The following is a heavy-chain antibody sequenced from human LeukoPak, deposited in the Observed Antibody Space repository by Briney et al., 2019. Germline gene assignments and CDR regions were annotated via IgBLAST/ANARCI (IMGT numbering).Heavy chain of an antibody. CDR2: ISYDGSNK. D-gene: IGHD6-13*01. V-gene: IGHV3-30*04. CDR1: GFTFSSYA. J-gene: IGHJ4*02. Sequence: GGSLRLSCAASGFTFSSYAMHWVRQAPGKGLEWVAVISYDGSNKYYADSVKGRFTISRDNSKNTLYLQMNSLRAEDTAVYYCARSQCSSWYDCFGYWGQGTLVTVSS. CDR3: ARSQCSSWYDCFGY.